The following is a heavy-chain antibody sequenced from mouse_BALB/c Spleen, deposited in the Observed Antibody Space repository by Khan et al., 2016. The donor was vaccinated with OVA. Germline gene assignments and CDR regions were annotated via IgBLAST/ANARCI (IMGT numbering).Heavy chain of an antibody. CDR1: GYTFTTAG. V-gene: IGHV9-4*02. Sequence: QVQLQQPGPELKKPGETVRISCKASGYTFTTAGIQWMQKMPGKGLKWIGWINTHSGVPKYAEDFKGRFAFSLEISVNTAYLQITNLKNEDTATYFCARGGAAYYRNDGGAIEYWGQGTSVTVSS. J-gene: IGHJ4*01. D-gene: IGHD2-14*01. CDR2: INTHSGVP. CDR3: ARGGAAYYRNDGGAIEY.